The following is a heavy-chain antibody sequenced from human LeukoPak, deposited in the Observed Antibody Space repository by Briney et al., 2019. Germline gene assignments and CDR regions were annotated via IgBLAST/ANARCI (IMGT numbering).Heavy chain of an antibody. CDR1: GDSVSSGSAA. CDR3: ARSLGSTSGWRTFDY. D-gene: IGHD6-19*01. Sequence: SQTLSLTCATSGDSVSSGSAAWNWIRQSPSRGLEWLGRTYYRSKWYNDYVASVKGRISINPDTSKNQFSLQLNSVTPEDTAVYYCARSLGSTSGWRTFDYWGQGTLVTVSS. CDR2: TYYRSKWYN. V-gene: IGHV6-1*01. J-gene: IGHJ4*02.